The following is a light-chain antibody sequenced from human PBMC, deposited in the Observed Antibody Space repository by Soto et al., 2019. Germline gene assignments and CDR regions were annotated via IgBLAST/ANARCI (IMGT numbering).Light chain of an antibody. CDR2: DAS. Sequence: EIVLTQSPATLSLSPGERATLSCRASQRVSSYLAWYQQKPGQAPRLLIYDASNRATGIPARFSGSGSGTDFTLTISSLAPEDFAGYYWQLCSNWPPYTVGQGTKLEIK. V-gene: IGKV3-11*01. J-gene: IGKJ2*01. CDR3: QLCSNWPPYT. CDR1: QRVSSY.